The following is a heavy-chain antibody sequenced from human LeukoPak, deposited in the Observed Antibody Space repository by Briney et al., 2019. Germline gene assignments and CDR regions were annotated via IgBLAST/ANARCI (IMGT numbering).Heavy chain of an antibody. V-gene: IGHV1-69*04. CDR2: IIPILGIA. CDR3: ARAKYYYDSSGYYLFDY. J-gene: IGHJ4*02. CDR1: GGTFSSYA. Sequence: SVKVSCKASGGTFSSYAISWARQAPGQGLEWMGRIIPILGIANYAQKFQGRVTITADKSTSTAYMELSSLRSEDTAVYYCARAKYYYDSSGYYLFDYWGQGTLVTVSS. D-gene: IGHD3-22*01.